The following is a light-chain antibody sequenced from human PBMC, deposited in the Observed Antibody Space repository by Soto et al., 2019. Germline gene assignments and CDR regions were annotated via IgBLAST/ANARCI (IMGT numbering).Light chain of an antibody. J-gene: IGKJ4*01. CDR3: QQYGSSPLT. CDR1: QSVSSN. CDR2: GAS. V-gene: IGKV3-20*01. Sequence: EIVMTQSPATVSVSPGERATLSCRASQSVSSNLAWYQQKPGQAPRLLIYGASTRATGIPDRFSGSGSGTDFTLTISRLEPEDFAVYYCQQYGSSPLTFGGGTKVDIK.